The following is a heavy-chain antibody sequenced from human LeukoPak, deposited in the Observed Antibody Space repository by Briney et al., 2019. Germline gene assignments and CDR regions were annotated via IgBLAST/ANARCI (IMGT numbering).Heavy chain of an antibody. D-gene: IGHD3-9*01. CDR3: ARGGGVDILTGFQY. CDR1: GYTFTSYG. Sequence: ASVKVSCKASGYTFTSYGISWVRQAPGQGLEWMGWISAYNGNKNYAQKFQGRVTITADQSTSTAYMELSSLRSEDTAVYYCARGGGVDILTGFQYWGQGTLVTVSS. CDR2: ISAYNGNK. V-gene: IGHV1-18*01. J-gene: IGHJ4*02.